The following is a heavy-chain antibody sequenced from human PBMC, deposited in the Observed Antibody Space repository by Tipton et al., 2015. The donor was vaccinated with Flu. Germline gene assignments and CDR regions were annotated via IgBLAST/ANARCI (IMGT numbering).Heavy chain of an antibody. D-gene: IGHD2-21*01. J-gene: IGHJ4*02. V-gene: IGHV4-61*02. CDR2: IYTSGST. CDR1: GGSISSDSYY. CDR3: ARDYGGHIYY. Sequence: TLSLTCTVSGGSISSDSYYWSWIRQPAGKGLEWIGRIYTSGSTNYNPSLKSRVTISLDTSKNQFSLKLSSVTAADTAVYYCARDYGGHIYYWGQGTLVTVSS.